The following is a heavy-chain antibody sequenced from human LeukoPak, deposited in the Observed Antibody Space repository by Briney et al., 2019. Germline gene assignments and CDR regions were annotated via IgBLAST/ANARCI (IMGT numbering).Heavy chain of an antibody. CDR2: IYYSGST. CDR3: ARVTPRNYVNYGMDV. J-gene: IGHJ6*02. Sequence: SSQTLSLTCTVSGGSISSGGYYWSWIRQHPGKGLEWIGYIYYSGSTNYTPSLKSRVTISVDTSKNQFSLKLSSVTAADTAVYYCARVTPRNYVNYGMDVWGQGTTVTVSS. D-gene: IGHD3-10*02. V-gene: IGHV4-61*08. CDR1: GGSISSGGYY.